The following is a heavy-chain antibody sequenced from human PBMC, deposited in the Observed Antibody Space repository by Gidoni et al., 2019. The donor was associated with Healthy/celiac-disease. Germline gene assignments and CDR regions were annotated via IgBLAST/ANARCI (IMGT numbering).Heavy chain of an antibody. Sequence: QVQLQESGPGLVKPSQTLSLTCTVSGGSISRGGYYWSWIRQHPGKGLEWIGYIYYSGSTYYNPSLKSRVTISVDTSKNQFSLKLSSVTAADTAVYYCARGISSSWRYYFDYWGQGTLVTVSS. CDR1: GGSISRGGYY. CDR2: IYYSGST. CDR3: ARGISSSWRYYFDY. V-gene: IGHV4-31*03. J-gene: IGHJ4*02. D-gene: IGHD6-13*01.